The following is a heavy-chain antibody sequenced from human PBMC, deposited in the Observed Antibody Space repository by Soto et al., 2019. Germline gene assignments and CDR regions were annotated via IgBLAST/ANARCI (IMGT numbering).Heavy chain of an antibody. J-gene: IGHJ4*02. CDR3: ARSPHDFWSGYPDWYFDY. CDR2: IYSGGST. V-gene: IGHV3-53*01. Sequence: GGSLRLSCAASVFTFGDYAMHWVRQTPGKGLEWVSVIYSGGSTYYADSVKGRFTISRDNSKNTLYLQMNSLRAEDAAVYYCARSPHDFWSGYPDWYFDYWGQGTLVTVSS. D-gene: IGHD3-3*01. CDR1: VFTFGDYA.